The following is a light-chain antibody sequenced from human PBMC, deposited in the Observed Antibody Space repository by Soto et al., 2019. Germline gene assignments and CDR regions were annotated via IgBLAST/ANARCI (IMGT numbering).Light chain of an antibody. CDR2: VAS. J-gene: IGKJ2*01. Sequence: EIVLTQSPGTLSLSPGERATLSCRASQSVSSSYLAWYQQKPGQPPRLLIYVASSRATGIPDRFSGSGSGTDFTLTISSLQPEDCAVYYCQQYGSSPYTFGQGTKLEIK. CDR1: QSVSSSY. V-gene: IGKV3-20*01. CDR3: QQYGSSPYT.